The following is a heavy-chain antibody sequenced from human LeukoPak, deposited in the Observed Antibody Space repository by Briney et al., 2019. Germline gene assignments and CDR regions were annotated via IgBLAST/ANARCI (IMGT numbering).Heavy chain of an antibody. D-gene: IGHD3-10*01. CDR1: GGSINSYY. CDR2: IYTSGST. Sequence: PSETLSLTCTVSGGSINSYYWSWIRQPAGKGLEWIGRIYTSGSTNYNPSLKSRVTMSVDTSKNQFSLKLSSVTAADTAVYYCTRDPAFYGSGDWGQGTLVTVSS. J-gene: IGHJ4*02. CDR3: TRDPAFYGSGD. V-gene: IGHV4-4*07.